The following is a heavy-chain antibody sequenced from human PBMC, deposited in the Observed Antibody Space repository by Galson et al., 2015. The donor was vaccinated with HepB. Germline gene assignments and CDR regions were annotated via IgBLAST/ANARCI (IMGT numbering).Heavy chain of an antibody. Sequence: QSGAEVKKPGESLRISCKGSGYSFTSYWISWVRQMPGKGLEWMGRIDPSDSYTNYSPSFQGHVTISADKSISTAYLQWSSLKASDTAMYYCARLVGPLRFGELSPTDVWGQGTTVTVSS. CDR3: ARLVGPLRFGELSPTDV. CDR2: IDPSDSYT. J-gene: IGHJ6*02. CDR1: GYSFTSYW. D-gene: IGHD3-10*01. V-gene: IGHV5-10-1*01.